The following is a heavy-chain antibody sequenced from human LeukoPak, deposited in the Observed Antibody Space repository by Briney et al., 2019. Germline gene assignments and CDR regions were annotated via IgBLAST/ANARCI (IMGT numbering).Heavy chain of an antibody. V-gene: IGHV4-34*01. CDR2: INHSGST. J-gene: IGHJ5*02. CDR3: ARAPIWGYDFWSGLSRWFDP. Sequence: PSETLSLTCAVYGGSFSGYYWSWIRQPPGKGLEWIGEINHSGSTNYNPSLKSRVTISVDTSKNQFSLKLSSVTAADTAVYYCARAPIWGYDFWSGLSRWFDPRGQGTLVTVSS. CDR1: GGSFSGYY. D-gene: IGHD3-3*01.